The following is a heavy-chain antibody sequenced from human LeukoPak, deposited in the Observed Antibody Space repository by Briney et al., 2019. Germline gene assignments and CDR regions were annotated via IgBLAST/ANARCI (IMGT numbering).Heavy chain of an antibody. CDR3: ARAQKDIVVVPAAPGGAPYFDY. J-gene: IGHJ4*02. Sequence: ASVKVSCKASGGTFSSYAISWVRQAPGQGHEWMGGIIPIFGTANYAQKFQGRVTITTDESTSTAYIELSSLRSEDTAVYYCARAQKDIVVVPAAPGGAPYFDYWGQGTLVTVSS. CDR1: GGTFSSYA. V-gene: IGHV1-69*05. D-gene: IGHD2-2*01. CDR2: IIPIFGTA.